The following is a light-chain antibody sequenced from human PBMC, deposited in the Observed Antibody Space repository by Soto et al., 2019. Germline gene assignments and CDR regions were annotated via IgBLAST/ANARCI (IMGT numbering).Light chain of an antibody. V-gene: IGLV2-14*01. CDR3: SSYTSTSTPYV. CDR2: DVS. J-gene: IGLJ1*01. Sequence: QSALTQPASVSGSPGQSITISCTGTSSDVGGYGYVSWFQQPPGRAPKLIIYDVSNRPSGVSNRFSGSKSGNTASLTISGLQAEDEADYYCSSYTSTSTPYVFGTGTKLTVL. CDR1: SSDVGGYGY.